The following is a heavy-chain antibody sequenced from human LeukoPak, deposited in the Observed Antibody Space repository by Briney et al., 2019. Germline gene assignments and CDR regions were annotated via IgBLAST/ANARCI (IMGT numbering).Heavy chain of an antibody. Sequence: PSETLSLTCTVSGGSISSSSYYWGWIRQPPGKGLEWIGSIYYSGSTYYNPYLKTRVTISVDTSKDPFSLKLSSVTAADTAVYYCARHGGGLIAVAGGAFDIWGQGTMVIVSS. CDR3: ARHGGGLIAVAGGAFDI. CDR1: GGSISSSSYY. V-gene: IGHV4-39*01. D-gene: IGHD6-19*01. CDR2: IYYSGST. J-gene: IGHJ3*02.